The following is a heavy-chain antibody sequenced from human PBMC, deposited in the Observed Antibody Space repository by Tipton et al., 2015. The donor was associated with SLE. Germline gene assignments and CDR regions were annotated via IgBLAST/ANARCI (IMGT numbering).Heavy chain of an antibody. V-gene: IGHV4-34*12. CDR2: IIHSGVT. Sequence: AGLVKPSQTLSLTCAVYGESFNGYFWTWIRQPPGKGLEWIAEIIHSGVTNYNPSLRSRVTISVDMSKNQFSLQLNSVTPEDTAVYYCARDGNNYLDFWGQGTLVTVSS. D-gene: IGHD5-24*01. CDR1: GESFNGYF. CDR3: ARDGNNYLDF. J-gene: IGHJ4*02.